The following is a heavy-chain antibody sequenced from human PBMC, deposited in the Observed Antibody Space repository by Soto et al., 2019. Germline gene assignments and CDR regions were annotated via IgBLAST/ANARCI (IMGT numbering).Heavy chain of an antibody. V-gene: IGHV2-5*02. Sequence: QITLKESGPTLVKPAQTLTLTCTFSGFSLSTSGVAVGWLRQPPGKAPEWLALVYWDDDKRYSPSLKSRLTITKDTSNNQVVLTMTNMEPVDTATYYCAHRPITFMASWFDPWGQGIPVTVSS. J-gene: IGHJ5*02. CDR1: GFSLSTSGVA. CDR3: AHRPITFMASWFDP. CDR2: VYWDDDK. D-gene: IGHD3-16*01.